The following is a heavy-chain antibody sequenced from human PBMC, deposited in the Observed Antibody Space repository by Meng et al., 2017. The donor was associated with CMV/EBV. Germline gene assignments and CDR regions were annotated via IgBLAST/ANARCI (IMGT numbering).Heavy chain of an antibody. J-gene: IGHJ4*02. Sequence: GESLKISCAASGFTFSSYWMSWVRQAPGKGLEWVANIKRDGSEKYYVDSVKGRFTISRDNAKNSLYLQMNSLRAEDMALYYCAKEAFGYSYGTYFDYWGQGTLVTVSS. CDR1: GFTFSSYW. CDR3: AKEAFGYSYGTYFDY. CDR2: IKRDGSEK. V-gene: IGHV3-7*03. D-gene: IGHD5-18*01.